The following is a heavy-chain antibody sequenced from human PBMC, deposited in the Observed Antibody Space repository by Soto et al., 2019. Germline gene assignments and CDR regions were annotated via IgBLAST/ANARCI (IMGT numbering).Heavy chain of an antibody. J-gene: IGHJ4*02. V-gene: IGHV3-30*18. CDR2: ISHDGSGQ. D-gene: IGHD6-6*01. Sequence: GSLRLSCAASGFTFINYGLYWVRQAPGKGLEWVAYISHDGSGQYYADSVKGRFTISRDNSKNTLYLQLDSLRTDDTAVYYCAKEWLAAAASPEAHDSWGQGT. CDR1: GFTFINYG. CDR3: AKEWLAAAASPEAHDS.